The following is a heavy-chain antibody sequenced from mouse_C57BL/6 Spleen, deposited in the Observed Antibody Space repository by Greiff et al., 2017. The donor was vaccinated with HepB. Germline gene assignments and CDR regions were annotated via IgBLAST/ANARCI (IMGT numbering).Heavy chain of an antibody. V-gene: IGHV3-6*01. J-gene: IGHJ2*01. CDR3: AREGVYDYDGVYFDY. CDR2: ISYDGSN. D-gene: IGHD2-4*01. Sequence: EVKLQESGPCLVKPSQSLSLTCSVTGYSITSGYYWNWIRQFPGNKLEWMGYISYDGSNNYNPSLKNRISITRDTSKNQFFLKLNSVTTEDTATYYCAREGVYDYDGVYFDYWGQGTTLTVSS. CDR1: GYSITSGYY.